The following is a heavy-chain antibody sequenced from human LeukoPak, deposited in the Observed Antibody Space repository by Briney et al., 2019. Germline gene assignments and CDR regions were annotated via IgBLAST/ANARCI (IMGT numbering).Heavy chain of an antibody. Sequence: GESLKISCKGSGYSFTSYWIGWVRPKSGKGLEWMGFTNPADSQTIYSLSFQGQVTISADKSIRVAYLQWSSLKASDSAIYYCVRLPAAIPWFDPWGQGTLVTVSS. CDR3: VRLPAAIPWFDP. CDR1: GYSFTSYW. J-gene: IGHJ5*02. CDR2: TNPADSQT. D-gene: IGHD2-2*02. V-gene: IGHV5-51*01.